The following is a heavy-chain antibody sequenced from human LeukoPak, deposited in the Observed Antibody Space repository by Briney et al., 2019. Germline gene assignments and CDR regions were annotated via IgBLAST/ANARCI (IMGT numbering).Heavy chain of an antibody. CDR1: GYTFSNFG. Sequence: ASVKVSCKASGYTFSNFGISWVRQAPGQGLEWMGWSSAYNDDTHYAQKFQGRVTMTTDTSTNTAYMDLRSLRSDDTAMCYCAKDFYNSGGRWYDCFDIWGQGTMVTVSS. CDR3: AKDFYNSGGRWYDCFDI. CDR2: SSAYNDDT. J-gene: IGHJ3*02. D-gene: IGHD2-15*01. V-gene: IGHV1-18*01.